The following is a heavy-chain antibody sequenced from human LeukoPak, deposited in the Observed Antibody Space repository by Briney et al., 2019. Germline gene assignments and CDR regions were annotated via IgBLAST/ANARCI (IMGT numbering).Heavy chain of an antibody. CDR3: AKDLGRYRNNYFDY. D-gene: IGHD1-26*01. J-gene: IGHJ4*02. CDR2: ISGSGGGK. V-gene: IGHV3-23*01. CDR1: GFTFNSYA. Sequence: PGGSLRLSCAASGFTFNSYAMSWVREAPEKGRQWVANISGSGGGKYYADSVKGRFTISRDDSKNTLYLQMDSLRAEDTAVYYCAKDLGRYRNNYFDYWGQGTLVTVSS.